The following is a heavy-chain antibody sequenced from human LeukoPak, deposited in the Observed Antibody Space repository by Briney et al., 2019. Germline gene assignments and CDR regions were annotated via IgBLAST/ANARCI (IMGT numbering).Heavy chain of an antibody. J-gene: IGHJ4*02. Sequence: PGRSLRLSCAASGFTFSSYAMHWVRQAPGKGLEWVAVIPYDGSNKYYADSVKGRFTISRDNSKNTLYLQMNSLRAEDTAVYYCAKDLSLWPGYSSGWYGGGFDYWGQGTLVTVSS. CDR1: GFTFSSYA. CDR3: AKDLSLWPGYSSGWYGGGFDY. V-gene: IGHV3-30*04. CDR2: IPYDGSNK. D-gene: IGHD6-19*01.